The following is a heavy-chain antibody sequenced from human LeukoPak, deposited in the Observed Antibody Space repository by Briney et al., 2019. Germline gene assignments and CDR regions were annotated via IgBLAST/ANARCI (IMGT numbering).Heavy chain of an antibody. V-gene: IGHV1-69*04. CDR1: GGTFSSYT. Sequence: SVKVSCKASGGTFSSYTISWVRQAPGQGLEWMGRIIPILGIANYAQKFQGRVTITADKSTSTAYMELSSLRSEGTAVYYCARDRDGDYVYYYYGMDVWGQGTTVTVSS. CDR3: ARDRDGDYVYYYYGMDV. CDR2: IIPILGIA. J-gene: IGHJ6*02. D-gene: IGHD4-17*01.